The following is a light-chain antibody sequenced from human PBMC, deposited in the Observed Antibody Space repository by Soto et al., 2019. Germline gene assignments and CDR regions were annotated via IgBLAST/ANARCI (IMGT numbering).Light chain of an antibody. CDR3: QQTYSTRWT. V-gene: IGKV1-39*01. CDR1: QSLRSY. Sequence: DIPMTQSPSSLSASVGDRVTITCRASQSLRSYLNWYQQNPGKAPKLLIYAASSLQSGVPSGFSGSGSGTDFTLTISSLQPEDFATYYCQQTYSTRWTFGQGTKVEIK. J-gene: IGKJ1*01. CDR2: AAS.